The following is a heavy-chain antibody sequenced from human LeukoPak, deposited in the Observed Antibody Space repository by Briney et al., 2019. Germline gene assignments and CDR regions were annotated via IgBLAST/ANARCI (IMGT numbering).Heavy chain of an antibody. V-gene: IGHV1-24*01. CDR2: FDPEDGET. Sequence: ASVKVSCKVSGYTLTELSMHWVRQAPGKGLEWMGGFDPEDGETIYAQKFQGRVTMTEDTSTDTAYMELSSLRSEDTAVYYCATGRYYDSSGYYRLKIIGHLDYWGQGTLVTVSS. D-gene: IGHD3-22*01. CDR3: ATGRYYDSSGYYRLKIIGHLDY. CDR1: GYTLTELS. J-gene: IGHJ4*02.